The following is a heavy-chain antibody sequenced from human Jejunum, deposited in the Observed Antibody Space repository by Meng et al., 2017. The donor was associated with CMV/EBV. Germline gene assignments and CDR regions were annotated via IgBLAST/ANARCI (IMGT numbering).Heavy chain of an antibody. J-gene: IGHJ4*02. CDR2: MTNRSNGK. CDR3: TEWLGQQRVFDY. V-gene: IGHV3-23*05. Sequence: ASGGYFITNYVTWVGQAAGGGVEGVILMTNRSNGKQGEAPEKERCTISRNNTKNTLDLQKNSMRAEDTTVEYCTEWLGQQRVFDYWGQGTLVTVSS. CDR1: GGYFITNY. D-gene: IGHD3-3*01.